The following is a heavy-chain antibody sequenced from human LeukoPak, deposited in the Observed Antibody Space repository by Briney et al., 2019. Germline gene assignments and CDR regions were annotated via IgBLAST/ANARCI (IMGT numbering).Heavy chain of an antibody. D-gene: IGHD3-22*01. CDR1: GFTFSSYS. CDR3: ARDSLITMIVVVTNYFDY. V-gene: IGHV3-48*02. J-gene: IGHJ4*02. Sequence: GGSLRLSCAASGFTFSSYSMNWVRQAPGKGLEWVSYISSSSTIYYADSVKGRFTISRDNSKNSLYLQMNSLRDEDTAVYYCARDSLITMIVVVTNYFDYWGQGTLVTVSS. CDR2: ISSSSTI.